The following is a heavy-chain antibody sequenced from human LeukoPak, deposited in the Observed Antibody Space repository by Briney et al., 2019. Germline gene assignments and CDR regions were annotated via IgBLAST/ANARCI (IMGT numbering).Heavy chain of an antibody. CDR1: GFTFSSYS. CDR3: ARDPTQGTGTDY. CDR2: ISSSSSYI. J-gene: IGHJ4*02. Sequence: GGSLRLSCAASGFTFSSYSMNWVRQAPGKGLEWVSSISSSSSYIYYADSVKGRFTISRDNAKNSLYLQMNSLRAEDTAVYYCARDPTQGTGTDYWGQGTLVTVSS. V-gene: IGHV3-21*04. D-gene: IGHD3/OR15-3a*01.